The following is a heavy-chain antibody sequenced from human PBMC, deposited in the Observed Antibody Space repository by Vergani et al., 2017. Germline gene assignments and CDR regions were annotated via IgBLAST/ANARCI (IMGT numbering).Heavy chain of an antibody. CDR2: ISGSGGST. D-gene: IGHD2-15*01. V-gene: IGHV3-23*01. Sequence: EVQLLESGGGLVQPGGSLRLSCAASGFTLRSYAMSWVRQAPGKGLEWVSAISGSGGSTYYADSVKGRFTISRDNSKNTLYLQMNSLRAEDTAVYYCARVSRGEVVVAAALRLFDYWGQGTLVTVSS. CDR1: GFTLRSYA. CDR3: ARVSRGEVVVAAALRLFDY. J-gene: IGHJ4*02.